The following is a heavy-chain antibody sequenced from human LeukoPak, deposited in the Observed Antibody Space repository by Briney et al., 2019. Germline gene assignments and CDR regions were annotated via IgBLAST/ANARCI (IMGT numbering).Heavy chain of an antibody. D-gene: IGHD2-2*01. Sequence: VAPVKVSCKASGYTFTSYGISWVRQAPGQGLEWMGWISAYNGNTNYAQKLQGRVTMTTDTSTSTAYMELSRLRSDDTAVYYCASVCSSTSCYPHNWFDPWGQGTLVTVSS. CDR3: ASVCSSTSCYPHNWFDP. V-gene: IGHV1-18*01. CDR1: GYTFTSYG. J-gene: IGHJ5*02. CDR2: ISAYNGNT.